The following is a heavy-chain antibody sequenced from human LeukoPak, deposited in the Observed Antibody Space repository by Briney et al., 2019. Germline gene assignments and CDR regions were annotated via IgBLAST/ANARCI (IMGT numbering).Heavy chain of an antibody. CDR1: GGSISSYY. Sequence: SETLSLTCTVSGGSISSYYWSWIRQPPGKGLEWIGYIYYSGSTNYNPSLKSRVTISVDTSKNQFSLKLSSVTAADTAVYYCARSSVLWFGELSADHYYYYMDVWGKGTTVTVSS. V-gene: IGHV4-59*01. D-gene: IGHD3-10*01. CDR3: ARSSVLWFGELSADHYYYYMDV. J-gene: IGHJ6*03. CDR2: IYYSGST.